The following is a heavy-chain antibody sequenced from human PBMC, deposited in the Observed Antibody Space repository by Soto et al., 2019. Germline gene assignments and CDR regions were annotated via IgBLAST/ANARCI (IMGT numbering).Heavy chain of an antibody. CDR1: GGTFSSYA. J-gene: IGHJ4*02. V-gene: IGHV1-69*13. CDR2: IIPIFGTA. Sequence: SVKVSCKTSGGTFSSYAISWVRQAPGQGLEWMGGIIPIFGTAKYAQKFQGRVTITADESTSTAYMELSSLRSEDTAVYYCASEDSSGHPLYRDFDYGGQGTLVTVSS. CDR3: ASEDSSGHPLYRDFDY. D-gene: IGHD3-22*01.